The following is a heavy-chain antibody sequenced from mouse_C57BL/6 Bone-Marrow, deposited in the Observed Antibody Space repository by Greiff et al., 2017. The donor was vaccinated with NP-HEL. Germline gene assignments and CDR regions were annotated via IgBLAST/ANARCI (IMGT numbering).Heavy chain of an antibody. CDR2: IDPANGNT. CDR1: GFTFKNTY. J-gene: IGHJ3*01. Sequence: VQLQQSVAELVRPGASVKLSCTASGFTFKNTYMHWVKQRPEQGLEWIGRIDPANGNTKYAPKFQGKATIAADTSSNTAYLQLSSLTSEDTAIYYCARGRSGCGAWFAYWVQGTLVTVSA. CDR3: ARGRSGCGAWFAY. V-gene: IGHV14-3*01. D-gene: IGHD3-2*02.